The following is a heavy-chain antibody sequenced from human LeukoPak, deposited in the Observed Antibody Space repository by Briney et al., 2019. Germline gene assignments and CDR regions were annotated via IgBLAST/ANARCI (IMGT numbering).Heavy chain of an antibody. Sequence: GASVKVSCKASGGTFSSYTISWVRQAPGQGLELRGRIIPILGIANYAQKFQGRVTITADKSTSTAYMELSSLRSEDTAVYYCARDQYCANGVCQWYFDLWGRGTLVTVSS. J-gene: IGHJ2*01. D-gene: IGHD2-8*01. CDR1: GGTFSSYT. V-gene: IGHV1-69*04. CDR2: IIPILGIA. CDR3: ARDQYCANGVCQWYFDL.